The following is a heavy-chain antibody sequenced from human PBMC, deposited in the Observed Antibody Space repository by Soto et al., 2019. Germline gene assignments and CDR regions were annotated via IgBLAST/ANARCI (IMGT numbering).Heavy chain of an antibody. Sequence: ASVKVSCKASGGSFSSYTITWVRQAPGQGLEWMGRIIPILGIANNAQKFQGRATITADKSTTTAYLELSNLRSEDTAIYYCARGPGVAAAVNYFDYWGHGTPVTVSS. CDR3: ARGPGVAAAVNYFDY. CDR1: GGSFSSYT. V-gene: IGHV1-69*02. D-gene: IGHD6-13*01. CDR2: IIPILGIA. J-gene: IGHJ4*01.